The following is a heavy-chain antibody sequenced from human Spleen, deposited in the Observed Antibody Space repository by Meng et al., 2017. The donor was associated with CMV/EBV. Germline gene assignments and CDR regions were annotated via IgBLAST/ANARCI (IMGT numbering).Heavy chain of an antibody. CDR1: GFTFSSYA. J-gene: IGHJ4*02. V-gene: IGHV3-23*03. D-gene: IGHD5-12*01. CDR3: AKVGGSGYDIYYFDY. Sequence: GESLKISCAASGFTFSSYAMSWVRQAPGKGLEWVSVIYSGGSSTYYADSVKGRFTISRDNSKNTLYLQMNSLRAEDTAVYYCAKVGGSGYDIYYFDYWGQGTLVTVSS. CDR2: IYSGGSST.